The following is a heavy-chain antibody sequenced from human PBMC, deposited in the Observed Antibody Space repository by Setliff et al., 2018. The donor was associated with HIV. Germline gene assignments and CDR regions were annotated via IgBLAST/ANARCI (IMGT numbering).Heavy chain of an antibody. CDR1: GGSISTSRHY. V-gene: IGHV4-39*02. D-gene: IGHD6-13*01. CDR3: AREDSSSWYSSLSF. Sequence: PSETLSLTCTVSGGSISTSRHYWGWIRQPPGKGLEWIGSIYYTGSTYYNPSLKSRVTISVDTSKNQFSLKLTSVTAADTALYYCAREDSSSWYSSLSFWGQGTLVTVSS. J-gene: IGHJ1*01. CDR2: IYYTGST.